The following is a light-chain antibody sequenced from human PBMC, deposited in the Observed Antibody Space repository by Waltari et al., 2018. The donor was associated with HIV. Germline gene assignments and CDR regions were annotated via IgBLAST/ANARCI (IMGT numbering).Light chain of an antibody. V-gene: IGKV3-20*01. CDR3: QQYGSSLFT. CDR2: AAS. CDR1: QRVPANY. Sequence: EIVLTQSPGTLSLSPGERVTLSCRASQRVPANYVAWYQQKPAQAPRLLSYAASSRATGIPDRFSGGGSGTGFTLTINSLEPEDFAVYFCQQYGSSLFTFGPGTKVDLK. J-gene: IGKJ3*01.